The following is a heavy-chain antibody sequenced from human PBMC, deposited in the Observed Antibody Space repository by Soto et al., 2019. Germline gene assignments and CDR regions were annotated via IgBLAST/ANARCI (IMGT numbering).Heavy chain of an antibody. D-gene: IGHD2-15*01. CDR3: ARLGVWLGYCSGGSCDYYGMDG. Sequence: SETLSLTCTVSGGSISSGGYYWGWIRQPPGKGLEWIGSIYYSGSTYYNPSLKSRVTISVDTSKNQFSLKLSSVTAADTAVYYCARLGVWLGYCSGGSCDYYGMDGWGQGTTVTVSS. J-gene: IGHJ6*02. CDR1: GGSISSGGYY. CDR2: IYYSGST. V-gene: IGHV4-39*01.